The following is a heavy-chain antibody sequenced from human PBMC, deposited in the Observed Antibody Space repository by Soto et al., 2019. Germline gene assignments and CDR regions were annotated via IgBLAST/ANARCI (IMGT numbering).Heavy chain of an antibody. D-gene: IGHD6-13*01. CDR3: ARGIATTEIDV. Sequence: SETLSLTCTVSGGSMSSYHLSWIRQPPGKGLEWIGYIYYSGYTNYNPSLKSRVTISVDTSKDQFSLKLSSVTAADTAVYYCARGIATTEIDVWGQGTTVTVSS. CDR2: IYYSGYT. V-gene: IGHV4-59*01. J-gene: IGHJ6*02. CDR1: GGSMSSYH.